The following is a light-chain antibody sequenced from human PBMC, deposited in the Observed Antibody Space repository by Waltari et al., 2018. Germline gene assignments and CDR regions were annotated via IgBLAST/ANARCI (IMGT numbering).Light chain of an antibody. J-gene: IGLJ2*01. CDR2: GVS. CDR1: SSAVGAYAY. Sequence: QSALTQPASVSVSPGQSITISCTGSSSAVGAYAYVSWYHHHPGKAPKLMIYGVSNRPSGVSNRFSGSKSGNTASLTISGVQAEDEADYYCSSYTGSSTLVIFGGGTKLTVL. CDR3: SSYTGSSTLVI. V-gene: IGLV2-14*01.